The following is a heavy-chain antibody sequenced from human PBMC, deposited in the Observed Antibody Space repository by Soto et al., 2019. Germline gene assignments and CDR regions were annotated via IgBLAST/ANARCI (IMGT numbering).Heavy chain of an antibody. Sequence: SVKVSCKASGCTFSSYAISWVRQAPGQGLEWMGGIIPIFGTANYAQKFQGRVTITRDTSTSTAYMDLSSLRSDDTAVYYCAKDLAAADYWGQGTLVTVSS. CDR2: IIPIFGTA. CDR3: AKDLAAADY. D-gene: IGHD6-13*01. CDR1: GCTFSSYA. V-gene: IGHV1-69*05. J-gene: IGHJ4*02.